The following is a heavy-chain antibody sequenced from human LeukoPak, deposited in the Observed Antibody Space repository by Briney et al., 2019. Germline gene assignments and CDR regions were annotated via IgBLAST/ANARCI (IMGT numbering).Heavy chain of an antibody. CDR2: IYTSRST. CDR3: ARPQSGGWFDP. D-gene: IGHD1-14*01. J-gene: IGHJ5*02. V-gene: IGHV4-4*09. CDR1: GASTSSYY. Sequence: PPETLSLTCTVSGASTSSYYWSWVRQPPGKGREIIAYIYTSRSTNNNPALESRVTISVATSKNQYSLKLSSETAAVSAGYYCARPQSGGWFDPWGQGTLVTVSS.